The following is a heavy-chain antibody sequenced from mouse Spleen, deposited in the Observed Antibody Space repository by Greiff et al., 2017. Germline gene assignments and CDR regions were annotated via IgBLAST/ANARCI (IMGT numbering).Heavy chain of an antibody. CDR2: IYPGDGDT. D-gene: IGHD1-2*01. CDR3: ARYYYGYGFAY. J-gene: IGHJ3*01. CDR1: GYAFSSSW. V-gene: IGHV1-82*01. Sequence: QVQLKESGPELVKPGASVKISCKASGYAFSSSWMNWVKQRPGKGLEWIGRIYPGDGDTNYNGKFKGKATLTADKSSSTAYMQLSSLTSEDSAVYFCARYYYGYGFAYWGQGTLVTVSA.